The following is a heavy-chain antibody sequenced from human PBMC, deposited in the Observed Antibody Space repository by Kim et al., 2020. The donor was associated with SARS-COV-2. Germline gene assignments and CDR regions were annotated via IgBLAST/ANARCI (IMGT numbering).Heavy chain of an antibody. CDR1: GFTFSHFG. Sequence: GGSLRLSCAASGFTFSHFGMHWARQAPGKGLEWVARISFHGGTKYYADSVKGRFTISRDNSENTLYLQMNNIRAEDTAVYYCARDLASNLPYSGDFGLVYWGQGTIVTISS. CDR2: ISFHGGTK. D-gene: IGHD2-21*01. V-gene: IGHV3-33*05. CDR3: ARDLASNLPYSGDFGLVY. J-gene: IGHJ4*02.